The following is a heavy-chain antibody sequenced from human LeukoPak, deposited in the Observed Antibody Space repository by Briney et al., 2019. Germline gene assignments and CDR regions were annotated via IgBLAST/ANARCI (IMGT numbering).Heavy chain of an antibody. CDR1: GNTFTTYG. J-gene: IGHJ4*02. D-gene: IGHD3-22*01. Sequence: GASVKVSSKAPGNTFTTYGISGVRQAPGQGLEWMGWISAYNGNTNYAQKLQGRVTMTTDTSTSTAYMELRSLRSDDTAVYYCARDHYYDSSGSEDYWGQGTLVTVSS. CDR2: ISAYNGNT. CDR3: ARDHYYDSSGSEDY. V-gene: IGHV1-18*01.